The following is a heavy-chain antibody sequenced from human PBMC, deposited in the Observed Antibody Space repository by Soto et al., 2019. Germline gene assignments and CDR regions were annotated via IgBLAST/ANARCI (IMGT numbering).Heavy chain of an antibody. V-gene: IGHV3-21*01. CDR1: GVTFSSYS. CDR3: ARELRFLEWPQGTFDYYYGMDV. J-gene: IGHJ6*02. Sequence: GGSLRLSCAASGVTFSSYSMNWVRQAPGKGLEWVSSISSSSSYIYYADSVKGRFTISRDNAKNSLYLQMNSLRAEDTAVYYCARELRFLEWPQGTFDYYYGMDVWGQGTTVTVSS. D-gene: IGHD3-3*01. CDR2: ISSSSSYI.